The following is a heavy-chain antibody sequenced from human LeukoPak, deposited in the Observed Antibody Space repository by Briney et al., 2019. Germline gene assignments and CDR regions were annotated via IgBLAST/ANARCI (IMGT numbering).Heavy chain of an antibody. CDR2: IWYDGSNK. CDR1: GFTFSSYG. V-gene: IGHV3-33*01. D-gene: IGHD1-26*01. CDR3: ARDGYRATYYFDY. Sequence: GGSRRLSCAASGFTFSSYGMHWVRQAPGKGLEWVAVIWYDGSNKYYADSVKGRFTISRDNSKNTLYLQMNSLRAEDTAVYYCARDGYRATYYFDYWGQGTLVTVSS. J-gene: IGHJ4*02.